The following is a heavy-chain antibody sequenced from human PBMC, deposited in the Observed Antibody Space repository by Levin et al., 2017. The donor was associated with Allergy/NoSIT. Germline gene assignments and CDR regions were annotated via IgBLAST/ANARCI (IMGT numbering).Heavy chain of an antibody. V-gene: IGHV4-39*01. Sequence: PGGSLRLSCSVSGGSISSSSHYWGWIRQPPGKGLEWIGSIYYSGSTYYNPSLKSRVTISVDTSKNQFSLKLSSVTAADTAVYYCARRDSVPGGTGFDPWGQGTLVTVSS. CDR2: IYYSGST. D-gene: IGHD5/OR15-5a*01. CDR3: ARRDSVPGGTGFDP. CDR1: GGSISSSSHY. J-gene: IGHJ5*02.